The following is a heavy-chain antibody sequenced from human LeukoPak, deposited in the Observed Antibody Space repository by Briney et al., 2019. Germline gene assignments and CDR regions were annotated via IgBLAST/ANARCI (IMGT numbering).Heavy chain of an antibody. Sequence: GGSLRLSCAASGFTFSSYSMNWVRPAPGKGLEWVSFISSSGTYIYYADSMKGRFTISRDNAKNSLYLQMNSLRAEDTALYYCARNGGNSDFDYWGQGTLVTVSS. D-gene: IGHD4-23*01. CDR1: GFTFSSYS. V-gene: IGHV3-21*01. CDR2: ISSSGTYI. J-gene: IGHJ4*02. CDR3: ARNGGNSDFDY.